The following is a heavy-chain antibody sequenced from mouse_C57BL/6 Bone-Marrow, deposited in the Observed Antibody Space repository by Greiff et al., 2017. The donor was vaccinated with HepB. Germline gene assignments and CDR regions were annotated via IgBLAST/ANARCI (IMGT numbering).Heavy chain of an antibody. CDR1: GYTFTSDW. D-gene: IGHD2-1*01. V-gene: IGHV1-5*01. CDR2: IYPGNSDT. Sequence: VQLQQSGTVLVRPGASVKMSCTTSGYTFTSDWMHWVKQRPGQGLEWIGAIYPGNSDTSYNQKFKGKAKLTAVTSTSTAYMELSSLTNEDSAVYYGTRGDCNYEMFFAYWGQGTLVTVSA. CDR3: TRGDCNYEMFFAY. J-gene: IGHJ3*01.